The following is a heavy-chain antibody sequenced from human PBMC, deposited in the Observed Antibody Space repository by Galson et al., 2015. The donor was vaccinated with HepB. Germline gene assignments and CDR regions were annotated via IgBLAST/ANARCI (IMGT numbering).Heavy chain of an antibody. CDR3: ARGLDGWGYCSGGSCFYYFDY. V-gene: IGHV4-61*01. Sequence: TLSLTCTVSGGSVSSGSYYWSWIRQPPGKGLEWIGYIYYSGSTNYNPSLKSRVTISVDTSKNQFSLKLSSVTAADTAVYYCARGLDGWGYCSGGSCFYYFDYWGQGTLVTVSS. D-gene: IGHD2-15*01. CDR2: IYYSGST. CDR1: GGSVSSGSYY. J-gene: IGHJ4*02.